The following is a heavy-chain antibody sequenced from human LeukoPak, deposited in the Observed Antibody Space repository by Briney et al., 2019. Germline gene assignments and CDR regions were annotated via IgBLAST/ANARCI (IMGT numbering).Heavy chain of an antibody. V-gene: IGHV4-34*01. Sequence: PSETLSLTCTVSGGSISSYYWSWIRQPPGKGLEWIGEINHSGSANYNPSLVSRVTISLDTSKNHFSLNLSSVTAADTAVYYCARGQGTVTTHWGQGTLVTVSS. CDR3: ARGQGTVTTH. CDR2: INHSGSA. CDR1: GGSISSYY. J-gene: IGHJ4*02. D-gene: IGHD4-17*01.